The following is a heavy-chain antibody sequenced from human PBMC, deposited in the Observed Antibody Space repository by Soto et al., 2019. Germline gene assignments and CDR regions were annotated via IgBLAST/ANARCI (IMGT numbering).Heavy chain of an antibody. CDR3: ARELDHGDVRWFDP. CDR2: INRSEKT. Sequence: SETLSLTCAVSGYSVSDGYYLGWIRQPPGKGLEWIGSINRSEKTYYNPSLKSRLTISVDTSKNQISLTLSSVTAADTAVYYCARELDHGDVRWFDPWGQGTLVTVSS. J-gene: IGHJ5*02. V-gene: IGHV4-38-2*02. D-gene: IGHD4-17*01. CDR1: GYSVSDGYY.